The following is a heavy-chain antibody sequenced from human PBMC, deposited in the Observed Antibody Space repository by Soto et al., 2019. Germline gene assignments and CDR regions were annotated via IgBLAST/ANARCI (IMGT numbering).Heavy chain of an antibody. J-gene: IGHJ1*01. D-gene: IGHD6-6*01. V-gene: IGHV1-2*02. CDR1: GYTFTGYY. Sequence: QMQLVQSGAEARKPGASVKVSCKTSGYTFTGYYLNWVRQAPGRGLEWVGWINPKTGDTNNAQKFQGRVTMTTDTSISTCYMELSGLKSNDTDVYYCVTVYLLVRWCQGRRVTGSS. CDR3: VTVYLLVR. CDR2: INPKTGDT.